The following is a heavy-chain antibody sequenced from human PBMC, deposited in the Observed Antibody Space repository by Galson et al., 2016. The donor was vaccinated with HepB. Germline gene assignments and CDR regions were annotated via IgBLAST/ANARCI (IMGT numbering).Heavy chain of an antibody. CDR2: IIPFFQTA. Sequence: SVKVSCKASGGTFNTYAISWVRQAPGQGPEWMGGIIPFFQTADYAQNFQGRVTLTADKSTNTAYMELSSLRSEDTAVYYCSSSTGKSWFDPWGQGTLVTVSS. D-gene: IGHD1-1*01. CDR3: SSSTGKSWFDP. CDR1: GGTFNTYA. J-gene: IGHJ5*02. V-gene: IGHV1-69*06.